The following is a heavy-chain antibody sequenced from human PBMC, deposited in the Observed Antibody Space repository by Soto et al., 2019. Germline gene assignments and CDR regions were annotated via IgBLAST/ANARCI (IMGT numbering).Heavy chain of an antibody. D-gene: IGHD3-3*01. Sequence: ASVKVSCKVSGYTFGRNGISWVRQAPGQGLEWMGWITAYNGNTNYAQNFQGRVTMTRNTSISTAYMELSSLRSEDTAVYYCARDAPLVLRFLEWSPSVSYYCYGMDVWGQGTTVTVSS. CDR1: GYTFGRNG. CDR3: ARDAPLVLRFLEWSPSVSYYCYGMDV. J-gene: IGHJ6*02. V-gene: IGHV1-18*01. CDR2: ITAYNGNT.